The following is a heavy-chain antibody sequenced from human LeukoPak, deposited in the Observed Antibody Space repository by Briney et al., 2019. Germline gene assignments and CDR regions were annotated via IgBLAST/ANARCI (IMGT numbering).Heavy chain of an antibody. J-gene: IGHJ5*02. D-gene: IGHD4-17*01. CDR2: INHSGST. CDR3: VRFTTYATVTTDWFDP. Sequence: SETLSLTCAVYGGSFSGYYWSWIRQPPGKGLEWIGEINHSGSTNYNPSLKSRVTISVDTSKNQFSLKLSSVTAADTAVYYCVRFTTYATVTTDWFDPWGQGTLVTVSS. CDR1: GGSFSGYY. V-gene: IGHV4-34*01.